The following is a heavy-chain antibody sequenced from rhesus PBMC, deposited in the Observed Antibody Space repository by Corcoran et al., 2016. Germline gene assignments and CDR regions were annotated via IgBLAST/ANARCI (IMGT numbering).Heavy chain of an antibody. V-gene: IGHV3-30*02. J-gene: IGHJ4*01. CDR1: STSW. CDR2: LKTNTDGETP. Sequence: ESGADWVQPGGSLRLSCSAPSTSWMNWVRQAPGKGLEWIARLKTNTDGETPEYAASVRARFTISRDASQNTVYLQMNSLKIEDTAVYYCTTDWNADGYIDSWDQGVLVTVSS. D-gene: IGHD1-32*01. CDR3: TTDWNADGYIDS.